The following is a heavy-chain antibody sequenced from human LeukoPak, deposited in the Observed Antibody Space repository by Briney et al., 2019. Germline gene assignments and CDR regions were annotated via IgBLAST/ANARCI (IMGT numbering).Heavy chain of an antibody. Sequence: SETLSLTCTVSGGSISSSSYYWGWIRQPPGKGLEWIGSIYYSGSTYYNPSLKSRVTISVDPSKNQFSLKLGSGTAAAPVLFYCARVWVLQWLATGEWFDPWGQGTLVTVSS. CDR2: IYYSGST. CDR3: ARVWVLQWLATGEWFDP. CDR1: GGSISSSSYY. V-gene: IGHV4-39*01. J-gene: IGHJ5*01. D-gene: IGHD6-19*01.